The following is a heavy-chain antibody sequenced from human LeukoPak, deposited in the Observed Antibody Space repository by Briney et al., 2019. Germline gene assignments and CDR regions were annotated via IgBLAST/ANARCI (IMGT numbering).Heavy chain of an antibody. CDR3: ARGWYQLLLIGNWFDP. CDR2: IIPIFGTA. CDR1: GGTFSSYA. D-gene: IGHD2-2*01. Sequence: ASVKISCKASGGTFSSYAISWVRQAPGQGLEWMGRIIPIFGTANYAQKFQGRVTITTDESTSTAYMELSSLRSEDTAVYYCARGWYQLLLIGNWFDPWGQGTLVTVSS. V-gene: IGHV1-69*05. J-gene: IGHJ5*02.